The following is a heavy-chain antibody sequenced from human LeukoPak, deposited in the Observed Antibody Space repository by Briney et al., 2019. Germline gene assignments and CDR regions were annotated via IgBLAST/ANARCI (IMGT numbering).Heavy chain of an antibody. D-gene: IGHD3-22*01. CDR2: IYYSGST. J-gene: IGHJ6*02. CDR3: ARHTPVDSSGPIRAFYYYYGMDV. CDR1: GGSISGSNYY. V-gene: IGHV4-39*01. Sequence: SETLSLTCIVSGGSISGSNYYWGWIRQPPGKGLEWIGSIYYSGSTYYNPSLKSRVTISVDTSKNQFSLKLISVTAADTAVYYCARHTPVDSSGPIRAFYYYYGMDVWGQGTTVTVSS.